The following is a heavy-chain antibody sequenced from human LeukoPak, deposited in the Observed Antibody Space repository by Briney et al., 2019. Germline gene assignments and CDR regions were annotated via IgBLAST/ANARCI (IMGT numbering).Heavy chain of an antibody. CDR1: GFTFSDYY. CDR2: ISSSSSYT. J-gene: IGHJ2*01. Sequence: GGSLRLSCAASGFTFSDYYMSWIRQAPGKGLEWVSYISSSSSYTNYADSVKGRFTISRDNAKNSLYLQMNSLRAEDTAVYYCARDGFTMIVVGWYFDLWGRGTLVTVSS. V-gene: IGHV3-11*06. CDR3: ARDGFTMIVVGWYFDL. D-gene: IGHD3-22*01.